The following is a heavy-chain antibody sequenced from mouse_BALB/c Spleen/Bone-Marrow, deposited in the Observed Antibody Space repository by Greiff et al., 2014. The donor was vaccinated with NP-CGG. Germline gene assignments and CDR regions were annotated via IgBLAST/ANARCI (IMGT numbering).Heavy chain of an antibody. CDR2: INNSGGST. D-gene: IGHD1-1*01. V-gene: IGHV5-6-3*01. J-gene: IGHJ1*01. Sequence: EVQGVESGGGLVQPGGSLKLSCVASGFTFSSYGMSWVRQTPDKRLELVATINNSGGSTYYPDSVKGQFTISRDNAKNTLYLQMSSLKSEDTAMYYCARVYGWYFDVWGAGTTVTVSS. CDR1: GFTFSSYG. CDR3: ARVYGWYFDV.